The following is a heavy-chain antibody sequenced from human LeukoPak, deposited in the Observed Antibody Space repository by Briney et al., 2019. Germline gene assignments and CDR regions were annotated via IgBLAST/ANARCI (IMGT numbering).Heavy chain of an antibody. D-gene: IGHD6-13*01. CDR2: IWYDGSNE. V-gene: IGHV3-33*06. J-gene: IGHJ4*02. CDR1: EFTFSSYG. CDR3: AKDIRTRVAAGFYFDY. Sequence: RSLRLSCAASEFTFSSYGMHWVRQAPGKGLEWVAVIWYDGSNEYYTDSVKGRFTISRDNSKNTLYLQMSSLRAEDTAVYYCAKDIRTRVAAGFYFDYWGLGTLVTVSS.